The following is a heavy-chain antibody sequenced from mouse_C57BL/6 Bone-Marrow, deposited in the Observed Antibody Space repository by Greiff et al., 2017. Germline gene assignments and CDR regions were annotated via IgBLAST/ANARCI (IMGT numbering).Heavy chain of an antibody. CDR1: GYTFTSYW. J-gene: IGHJ3*01. CDR3: ARWDDGYPAWFAY. D-gene: IGHD2-3*01. V-gene: IGHV1-55*01. Sequence: QVQLKQPGAELVKPGASVKMSCKASGYTFTSYWITWVKQRPGQGLEWIGDIYPGSGSTNYNEKFKSKAPLTVDTSSSTAYMQLSSLTSEDAAVYYCARWDDGYPAWFAYGGQGTLVTVSA. CDR2: IYPGSGST.